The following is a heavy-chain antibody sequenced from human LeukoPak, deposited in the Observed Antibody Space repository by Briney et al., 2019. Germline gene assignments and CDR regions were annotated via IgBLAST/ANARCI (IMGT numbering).Heavy chain of an antibody. CDR2: IEPDGSEK. V-gene: IGHV3-7*04. Sequence: PGGSLRLSCAASGFTFSTYWMTWVRRAAGKGLEWVANIEPDGSEKNYVDSVKGRFTISRDSAKNTLYLQMNSLRAEDTAVYYCARGYCAGSGCSSPPHYWGQGTLVSVSS. D-gene: IGHD2-15*01. CDR1: GFTFSTYW. CDR3: ARGYCAGSGCSSPPHY. J-gene: IGHJ4*02.